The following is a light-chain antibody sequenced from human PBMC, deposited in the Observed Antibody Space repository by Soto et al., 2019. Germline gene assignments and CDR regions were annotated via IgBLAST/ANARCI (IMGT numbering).Light chain of an antibody. CDR3: QQRSNWLT. V-gene: IGKV3-11*01. Sequence: EIVLTQSPATLSLSPGERATLSCRASQSVSSYLAGYQQKPGQAPRLLIYDASNRATGIPARFSGSGSGPDFTLTISSLEPEDFSVYHCQQRSNWLTFGGGTKVEIK. CDR1: QSVSSY. J-gene: IGKJ4*01. CDR2: DAS.